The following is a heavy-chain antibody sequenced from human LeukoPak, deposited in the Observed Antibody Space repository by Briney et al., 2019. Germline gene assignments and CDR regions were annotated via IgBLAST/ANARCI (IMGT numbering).Heavy chain of an antibody. CDR3: ARGLSYSSGWFQH. V-gene: IGHV4-34*01. D-gene: IGHD6-25*01. J-gene: IGHJ1*01. Sequence: PSETLSLTCAVYGGSFSGYYWSWIRQPPGKGLEWIGEINHSGSTNYNPSLKSRVTTSVDTSKNQFSLKLSSVTAADTAVYYCARGLSYSSGWFQHWGQGTLVTVSS. CDR2: INHSGST. CDR1: GGSFSGYY.